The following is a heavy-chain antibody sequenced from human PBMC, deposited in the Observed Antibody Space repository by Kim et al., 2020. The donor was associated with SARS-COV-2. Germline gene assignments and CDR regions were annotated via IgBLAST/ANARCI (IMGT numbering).Heavy chain of an antibody. CDR1: GFTFSDSW. J-gene: IGHJ4*02. V-gene: IGHV3-74*01. D-gene: IGHD3-10*01. Sequence: GGSLRLSCAASGFTFSDSWMDWVRQTAGGGLLWVARINPDGTSTYYPDSVKGRFAISRDNSKNTLYLQMNSLRTEDTAVYYCFRGGVDFLGQGTLVTV. CDR2: INPDGTST. CDR3: FRGGVDF.